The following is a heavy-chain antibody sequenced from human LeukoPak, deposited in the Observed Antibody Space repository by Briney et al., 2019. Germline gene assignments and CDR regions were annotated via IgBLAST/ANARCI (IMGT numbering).Heavy chain of an antibody. CDR1: GFTFDDYA. J-gene: IGHJ4*02. V-gene: IGHV3-9*01. CDR3: AKGANYYDSSGYYQGLY. D-gene: IGHD3-22*01. Sequence: GGSLRLSCAASGFTFDDYAMHWVRQAPGKGLEWVSGISWNSGSIGYADSVKGRFTISRDNAKSSLYLQMNSLRAEDTALYYCAKGANYYDSSGYYQGLYWGQGTLVTVSS. CDR2: ISWNSGSI.